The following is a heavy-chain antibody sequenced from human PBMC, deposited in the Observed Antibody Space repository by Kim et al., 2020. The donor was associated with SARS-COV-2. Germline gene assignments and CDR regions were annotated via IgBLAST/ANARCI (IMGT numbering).Heavy chain of an antibody. V-gene: IGHV3-23*01. Sequence: GGSLRLSCAASGFTFSNYVMSWVRQAPGKGLEWVSSINTDGTTYYPGSVKGRFTISRDNSKSTLYLQMNSRTAEDTADYYCAKVEGKVYSRGTGWHFDYWGLGTLVTVSS. J-gene: IGHJ4*02. CDR1: GFTFSNYV. CDR3: AKVEGKVYSRGTGWHFDY. D-gene: IGHD6-19*01. CDR2: INTDGTT.